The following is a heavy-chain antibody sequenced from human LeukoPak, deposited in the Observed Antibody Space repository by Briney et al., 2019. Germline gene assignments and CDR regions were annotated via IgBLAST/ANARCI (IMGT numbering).Heavy chain of an antibody. D-gene: IGHD3-9*01. J-gene: IGHJ5*02. V-gene: IGHV1-2*02. Sequence: ASVKVSCKASGYTFTGYYMHWVRQAPGQGLEWMGWINPNSGGTNYAQKFQGRVTMTRDTSISTAYMELSRLRSDDTAVYYCARGSIRYFDWLIGWFDPWGQGTLVTVSS. CDR3: ARGSIRYFDWLIGWFDP. CDR2: INPNSGGT. CDR1: GYTFTGYY.